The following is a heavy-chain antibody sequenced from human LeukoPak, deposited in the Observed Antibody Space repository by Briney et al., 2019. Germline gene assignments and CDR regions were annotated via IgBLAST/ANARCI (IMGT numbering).Heavy chain of an antibody. CDR2: INPNSGGT. V-gene: IGHV1-2*02. D-gene: IGHD3-3*01. CDR1: GYTFTGYY. Sequence: ASVKVSCKASGYTFTGYYMHWVRQAPGQGLEWMGWINPNSGGTNYAQKFQGRVTMTRDTSISTAYMELSRLRSDDTAVYYCARDYHDGSLEWSFDYWGQGTLVTVSS. J-gene: IGHJ4*02. CDR3: ARDYHDGSLEWSFDY.